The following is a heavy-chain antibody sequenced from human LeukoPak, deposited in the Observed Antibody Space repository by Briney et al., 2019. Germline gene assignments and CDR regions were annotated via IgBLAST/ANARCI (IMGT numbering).Heavy chain of an antibody. CDR1: GFTFSSFW. CDR2: IDPDGSST. D-gene: IGHD3-22*01. V-gene: IGHV3-74*01. J-gene: IGHJ4*02. CDR3: ARGSGYYDTDGYFGY. Sequence: PGGSLRLSCAASGFTFSSFWKHWVRHAPGKGLVWVSRIDPDGSSTNYADSVKGRFTLSRDNAKISLYLQTNSLRAEDTALYFCARGSGYYDTDGYFGYWGQGALVTVSS.